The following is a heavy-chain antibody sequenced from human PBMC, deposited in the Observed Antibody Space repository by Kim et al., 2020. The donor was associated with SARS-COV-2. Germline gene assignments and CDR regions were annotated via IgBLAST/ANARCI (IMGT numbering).Heavy chain of an antibody. Sequence: DAVKGRFTISRDNAKTSLYLQMNSLRAEDMAVYYCARDSYYYDSSGYYKDWGQGTLVTVSS. V-gene: IGHV3-11*04. CDR3: ARDSYYYDSSGYYKD. D-gene: IGHD3-22*01. J-gene: IGHJ4*02.